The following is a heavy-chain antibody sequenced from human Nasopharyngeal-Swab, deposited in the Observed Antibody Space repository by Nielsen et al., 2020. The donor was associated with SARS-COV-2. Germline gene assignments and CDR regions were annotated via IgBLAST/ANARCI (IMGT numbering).Heavy chain of an antibody. CDR2: IKPDGSDK. Sequence: VRQAPGKGLEWVANIKPDGSDKYYVDSVKGRITISRDNNKNSLYLQMINLRADDTDVYYCAGDTQRMEIFGVDMGGWDDMVVWGQGTTVTVSS. V-gene: IGHV3-7*05. J-gene: IGHJ6*02. D-gene: IGHD3-3*01. CDR3: AGDTQRMEIFGVDMGGWDDMVV.